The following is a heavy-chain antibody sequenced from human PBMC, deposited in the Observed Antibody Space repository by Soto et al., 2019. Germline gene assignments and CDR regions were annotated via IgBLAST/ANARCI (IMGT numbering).Heavy chain of an antibody. Sequence: ASVKVSCKARGYNFTSYGISWVRQAPGQSLEWMGWISAYNGNTNYAQKLQGRVTMTTYTSTSTAYMEPRSLRSDDTAVYYCARDRTGVGAPQGPTAFDYWGQGTLVTVSS. J-gene: IGHJ4*02. CDR2: ISAYNGNT. CDR1: GYNFTSYG. D-gene: IGHD3-3*01. CDR3: ARDRTGVGAPQGPTAFDY. V-gene: IGHV1-18*01.